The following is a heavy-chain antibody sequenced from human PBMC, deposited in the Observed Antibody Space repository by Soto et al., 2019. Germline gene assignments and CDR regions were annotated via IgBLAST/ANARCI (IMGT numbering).Heavy chain of an antibody. V-gene: IGHV3-15*01. CDR3: TTDAVGDYDSSGYEYYYYYGMDV. J-gene: IGHJ6*02. CDR1: GFTFSNAW. Sequence: EVQLVESGGGLVKPGGSLRLSCAASGFTFSNAWMSWVRQAPGKGLEWVGRIKSKTDGGTTDYAAPVKGRFTISRDDSKNTLYLQMNSLKTEDTAVYYCTTDAVGDYDSSGYEYYYYYGMDVWGQGTTVTVSS. D-gene: IGHD3-22*01. CDR2: IKSKTDGGTT.